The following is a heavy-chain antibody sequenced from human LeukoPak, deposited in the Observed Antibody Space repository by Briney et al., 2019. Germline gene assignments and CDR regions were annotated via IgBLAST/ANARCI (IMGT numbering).Heavy chain of an antibody. Sequence: SGTLSLTCAVSGDSFSSNYWWSGGRQSPGKGQQWVXAISDRGTTKYNPALSSRVIISLDKSQNQFSLSLKSVTVADRAVYYCTTVRRGCSSSSCYFENWGQGALVTVSP. V-gene: IGHV4-4*02. D-gene: IGHD2-15*01. CDR3: TTVRRGCSSSSCYFEN. CDR1: GDSFSSNYW. J-gene: IGHJ4*02. CDR2: ISDRGTT.